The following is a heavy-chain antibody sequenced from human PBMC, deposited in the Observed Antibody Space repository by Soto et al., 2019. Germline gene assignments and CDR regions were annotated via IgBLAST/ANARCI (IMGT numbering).Heavy chain of an antibody. D-gene: IGHD2-15*01. Sequence: QITLRESGPTLVQPTQTLTLTCTLSGVSLTTSGVGVGWIRQPPGKALEWLALIYWDDDKRFSPSLKSRLANTRDTSKNHVVLTLTDMAPLDTAIYSCAPRQRTVVVGSPFDLWGQGSQVTVSS. V-gene: IGHV2-5*02. CDR2: IYWDDDK. J-gene: IGHJ5*02. CDR3: APRQRTVVVGSPFDL. CDR1: GVSLTTSGVG.